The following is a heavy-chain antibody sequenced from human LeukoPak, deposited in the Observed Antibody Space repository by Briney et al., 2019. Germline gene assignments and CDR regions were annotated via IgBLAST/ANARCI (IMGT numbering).Heavy chain of an antibody. CDR1: GFTFSSYA. J-gene: IGHJ4*02. CDR3: AKSWGTLLWFGELLPFDY. CDR2: ISGSGGST. V-gene: IGHV3-23*01. D-gene: IGHD3-10*01. Sequence: GGSLRLSCAASGFTFSSYAMSWVRQAPGKGLEWVLAISGSGGSTYYADSVKGRFTISRDNSKNTLYLQMNSLRAEDTAVYYCAKSWGTLLWFGELLPFDYWGQGTLVTVSS.